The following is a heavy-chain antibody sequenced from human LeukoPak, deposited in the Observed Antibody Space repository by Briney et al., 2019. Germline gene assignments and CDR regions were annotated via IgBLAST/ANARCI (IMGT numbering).Heavy chain of an antibody. D-gene: IGHD4-17*01. Sequence: GGSLRLSCAASGFTFSSYGVSWVRQAPGKGLEWVSAISGSGGSTYYADSVKGRFTISRDNSKNTLYLQMNSLRPEDTAVYYCAKDRGDYTDWLDPWGQGTLVTVSS. CDR1: GFTFSSYG. CDR2: ISGSGGST. V-gene: IGHV3-23*01. J-gene: IGHJ5*02. CDR3: AKDRGDYTDWLDP.